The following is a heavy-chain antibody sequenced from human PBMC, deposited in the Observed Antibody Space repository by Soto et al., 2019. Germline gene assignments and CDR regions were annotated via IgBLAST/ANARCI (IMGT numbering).Heavy chain of an antibody. D-gene: IGHD2-2*02. V-gene: IGHV1-3*01. CDR1: GYTFTSYA. CDR2: INAVNGNT. Sequence: QVQLVQSGAEVKKPGASVKGSCKASGYTFTSYAMHWVRQAPGQRLEWMGWINAVNGNTKYSQKFQGRVTSTRDTPASTAYMEPTSLRSEDTAVYYCASSFAFPAAIGYWGQGTLVTVSS. J-gene: IGHJ4*02. CDR3: ASSFAFPAAIGY.